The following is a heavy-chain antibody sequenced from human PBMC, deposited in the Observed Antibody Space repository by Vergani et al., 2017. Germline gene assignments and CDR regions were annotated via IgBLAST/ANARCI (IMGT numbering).Heavy chain of an antibody. CDR2: IKQHGSEK. CDR1: GFTFSSYW. CDR3: ARDVAADDRYYYYDSMDG. D-gene: IGHD6-13*01. Sequence: EVQLVESGGGLVQPGGSLRLSCAASGFTFSSYWMSWVRQAPGKGLEWVANIKQHGSEKYYVDSVKGRFTISRDNAKNSLYLQMNSLRAEDTAVYYCARDVAADDRYYYYDSMDGCGETTAITVSS. J-gene: IGHJ6*04. V-gene: IGHV3-7*01.